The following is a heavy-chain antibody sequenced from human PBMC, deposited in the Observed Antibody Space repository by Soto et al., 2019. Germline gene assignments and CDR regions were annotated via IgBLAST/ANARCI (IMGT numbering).Heavy chain of an antibody. CDR2: ISSSSSTI. V-gene: IGHV3-48*02. D-gene: IGHD6-19*01. Sequence: GGSLRLSCAASGFTFSSYSMNWVRQAPGKGLEWVSYISSSSSTIYYADSVKGRFTISRDNAKNSLYLQMNSLRDEDTAVYYCASSIIAVAVNWYFDLWGRGTLVTVSS. CDR3: ASSIIAVAVNWYFDL. CDR1: GFTFSSYS. J-gene: IGHJ2*01.